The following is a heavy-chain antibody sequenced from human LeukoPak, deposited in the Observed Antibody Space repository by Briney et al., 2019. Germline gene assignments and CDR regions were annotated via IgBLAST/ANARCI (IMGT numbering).Heavy chain of an antibody. CDR3: ARERHSYGKPDAFDI. Sequence: PGGSLRLSCAASGFTFSSYSMNWVRQAPGKGLEWVSSISSSSSYIYYADSVKGRCTISRDNAKNSLYLQMNSLRAEDTAVYYCARERHSYGKPDAFDIWGQGTMVTVSS. V-gene: IGHV3-21*01. CDR1: GFTFSSYS. J-gene: IGHJ3*02. CDR2: ISSSSSYI. D-gene: IGHD5-18*01.